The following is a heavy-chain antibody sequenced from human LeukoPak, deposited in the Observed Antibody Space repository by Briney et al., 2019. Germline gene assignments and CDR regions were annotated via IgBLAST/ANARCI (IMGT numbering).Heavy chain of an antibody. CDR1: GYTFTGYY. J-gene: IGHJ1*01. D-gene: IGHD1/OR15-1a*01. CDR3: ARPGAASTGTNFHH. CDR2: INPNSGGT. Sequence: ASVKVSCKASGYTFTGYYMHWVRQAPGQGLEWMGFINPNSGGTNYAQKFQGRVTMTRDTFTKTVYMELTSLRSDDTAVYYCARPGAASTGTNFHHWGQGTLATVSS. V-gene: IGHV1-2*02.